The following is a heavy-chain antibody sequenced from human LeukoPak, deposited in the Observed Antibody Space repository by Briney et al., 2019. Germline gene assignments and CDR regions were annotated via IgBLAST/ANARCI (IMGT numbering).Heavy chain of an antibody. CDR1: GFTFTGYP. Sequence: GGSWRPPCAPPGFTFTGYPMGGAGQAQGKGLEWVSAISGSGGSTYYADSVKGRFTISRDNSKNTLYLQMNSLRAEDTAVYYCAAWVVTFFDYWGQGTLVTVSS. CDR3: AAWVVTFFDY. V-gene: IGHV3-23*01. CDR2: ISGSGGST. D-gene: IGHD4-23*01. J-gene: IGHJ4*02.